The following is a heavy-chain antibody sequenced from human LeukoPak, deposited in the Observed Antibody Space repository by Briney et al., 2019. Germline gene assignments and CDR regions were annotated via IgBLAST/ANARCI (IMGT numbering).Heavy chain of an antibody. J-gene: IGHJ6*03. D-gene: IGHD6-13*01. CDR2: INHSGST. V-gene: IGHV4-34*01. CDR1: GGSFSGYY. CDR3: ARDREAAAGTKAKYYYYYMDV. Sequence: SETLSLTCAVYGGSFSGYYWSWIRQPPGKGLEWIGEINHSGSTNYNPSLKSRVTISVDTSKNQFSLKLSSVTAADTAVYYCARDREAAAGTKAKYYYYYMDVWGKGTTVTVSS.